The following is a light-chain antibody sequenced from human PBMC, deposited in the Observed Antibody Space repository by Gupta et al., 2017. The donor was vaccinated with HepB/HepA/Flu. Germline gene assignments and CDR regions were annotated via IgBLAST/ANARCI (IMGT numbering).Light chain of an antibody. V-gene: IGKV3-11*01. CDR2: DAS. CDR1: QSVSSY. CDR3: QHRSNWSWT. Sequence: EIVLTQSPATLSLSPGERATLSCRASQSVSSYLAWYQQKPGQALRLLIYDASNRATGIPARFSGSGSGTEFTLAISSREPEDFAVYYCQHRSNWSWTFGQWTKVEIK. J-gene: IGKJ1*01.